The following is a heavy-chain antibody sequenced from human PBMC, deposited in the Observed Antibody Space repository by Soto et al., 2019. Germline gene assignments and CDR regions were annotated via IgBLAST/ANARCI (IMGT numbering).Heavy chain of an antibody. D-gene: IGHD1-20*01. CDR1: GFTLSIFV. J-gene: IGHJ3*01. CDR2: ISPGADVS. CDR3: VRRAITATTKWGAFDV. Sequence: EVQLLESGGGLVQPGGSLRLSCAASGFTLSIFVMNWVRQAPGKGLEWVSTISPGADVSHYTDSVKGRFTISRDNSRRTLHLQMDSLRVEDAAVYFCVRRAITATTKWGAFDVWGQGTAVTVSS. V-gene: IGHV3-23*01.